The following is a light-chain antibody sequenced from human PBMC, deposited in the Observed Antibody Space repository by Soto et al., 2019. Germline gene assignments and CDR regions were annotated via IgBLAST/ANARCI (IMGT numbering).Light chain of an antibody. CDR2: DND. Sequence: QSVLTQPPSVSAAPGQKVTISCSGSSSNIGKNYVSWYQQLPGTAPKLLIFDNDKRTSGIPDRFSGSKSGTSATLDITGLQTGDEADYYCGTWDSSLTAVLFGGGTKVTVL. CDR3: GTWDSSLTAVL. CDR1: SSNIGKNY. J-gene: IGLJ2*01. V-gene: IGLV1-51*01.